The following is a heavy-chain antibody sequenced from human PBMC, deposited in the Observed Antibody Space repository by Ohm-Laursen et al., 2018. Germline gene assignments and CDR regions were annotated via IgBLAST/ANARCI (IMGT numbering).Heavy chain of an antibody. CDR2: IYSVDST. Sequence: SLRLSCAASGFTVSSNYMSWVRQAPGKGLEWASVIYSVDSTYYADSVKGRFIISRDNSKNTLYLQMNSLRAEDTAVYYCARAYDYGDYVDYWGQGTLVTVSS. J-gene: IGHJ4*02. V-gene: IGHV3-66*01. CDR3: ARAYDYGDYVDY. D-gene: IGHD4-17*01. CDR1: GFTVSSNY.